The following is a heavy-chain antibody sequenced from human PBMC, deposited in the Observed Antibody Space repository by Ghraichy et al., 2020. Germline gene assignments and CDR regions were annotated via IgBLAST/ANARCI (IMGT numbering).Heavy chain of an antibody. V-gene: IGHV3-53*01. CDR3: ARDPHPQLGDAFDM. CDR2: LYSGGST. Sequence: GESLNISCAASGFSVSSNYMNWVRQAPGKGLEWVSVLYSGGSTHYDRSVKGRFTISRDNSKNTVYLQMNSLRNEDTALYYCARDPHPQLGDAFDMWGQGTLVTVSS. D-gene: IGHD1-1*01. J-gene: IGHJ3*02. CDR1: GFSVSSNY.